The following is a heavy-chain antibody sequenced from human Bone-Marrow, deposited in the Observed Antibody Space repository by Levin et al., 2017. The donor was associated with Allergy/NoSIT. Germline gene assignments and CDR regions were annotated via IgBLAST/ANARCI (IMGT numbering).Heavy chain of an antibody. Sequence: GESLKISCAASGFTFSSYAMHWVRQAPGKGLEWVAVISYDGSNKYYADSVKGRFTISRDNSKNTLYLQMNSLRTEDTTVYYCARGDYYGSGRGENAFDSWGQGTMVTVSS. J-gene: IGHJ3*02. CDR1: GFTFSSYA. D-gene: IGHD3-10*01. V-gene: IGHV3-30-3*01. CDR3: ARGDYYGSGRGENAFDS. CDR2: ISYDGSNK.